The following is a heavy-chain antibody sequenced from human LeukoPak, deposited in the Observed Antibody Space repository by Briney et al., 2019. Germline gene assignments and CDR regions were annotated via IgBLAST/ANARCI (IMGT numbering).Heavy chain of an antibody. CDR3: TKRPFSGYFDY. Sequence: GGSLTLSCEASGFTFSSNAMIWPRQAPGKGLEWVSTLSGGGDSTYHADSVKGRFTISRDNSKNTLYLQMNSLRAEDTAVYYCTKRPFSGYFDYWGRGTLVTVSS. V-gene: IGHV3-23*01. J-gene: IGHJ4*02. CDR1: GFTFSSNA. CDR2: LSGGGDST. D-gene: IGHD6-25*01.